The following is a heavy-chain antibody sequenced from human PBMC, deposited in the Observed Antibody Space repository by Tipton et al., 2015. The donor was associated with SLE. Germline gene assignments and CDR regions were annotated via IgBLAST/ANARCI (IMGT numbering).Heavy chain of an antibody. J-gene: IGHJ4*02. D-gene: IGHD3-16*01. Sequence: TPSLTCTVSGGSISSHYWSWIRQPSGEGLEWVGYIYYSGSTNYNPSLKSRVTISVDTSKNQFSLKLSSVTAADTAVYYCARERAGGGNYFDYWGQGTLVTVSS. CDR1: GGSISSHY. CDR2: IYYSGST. V-gene: IGHV4-59*11. CDR3: ARERAGGGNYFDY.